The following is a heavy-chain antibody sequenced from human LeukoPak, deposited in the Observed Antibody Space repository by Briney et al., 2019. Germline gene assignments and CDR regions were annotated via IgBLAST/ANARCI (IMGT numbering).Heavy chain of an antibody. CDR2: IYTSRST. CDR3: ARQKKTSAYYDFWSGYPDWFDP. CDR1: GGSISSYY. Sequence: SETLSLTCTVSGGSISSYYWSWIRQPAGKGLEWIGRIYTSRSTNYNPSLKSRVTMSVDTSKNQFSLKLSSVTAADTAVYYCARQKKTSAYYDFWSGYPDWFDPWGQGTLVTVSS. D-gene: IGHD3-3*01. V-gene: IGHV4-4*07. J-gene: IGHJ5*02.